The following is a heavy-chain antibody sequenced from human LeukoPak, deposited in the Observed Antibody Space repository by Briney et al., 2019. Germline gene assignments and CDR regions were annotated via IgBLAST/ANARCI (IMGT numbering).Heavy chain of an antibody. J-gene: IGHJ4*02. CDR2: ISSSSSYI. V-gene: IGHV3-21*01. D-gene: IGHD3-3*01. CDR3: ARGEYYDFWSGYFDY. CDR1: GFTFSSYS. Sequence: PGGSLRLSCAASGFTFSSYSMNWVRQAPGKGLEWVSSISSSSSYIYYADSVKGRFTISRDNAKNSLYLQMNSLRAVDTAVYYCARGEYYDFWSGYFDYWGQGTLVTVSS.